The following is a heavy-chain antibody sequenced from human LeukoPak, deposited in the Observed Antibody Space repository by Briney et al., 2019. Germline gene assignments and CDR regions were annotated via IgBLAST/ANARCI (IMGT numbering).Heavy chain of an antibody. CDR3: AKDLEGSGNYPYYFDY. D-gene: IGHD3-10*01. V-gene: IGHV1-69*06. Sequence: SVKVSCKASEGTFSSYAISWVRQAPGQGLEWMGGIIPIFGTANYAQKFQGRVTITADKSTSTAYMELSSLRAEDTAIYYCAKDLEGSGNYPYYFDYWGQGTLVTVSS. CDR2: IIPIFGTA. CDR1: EGTFSSYA. J-gene: IGHJ4*02.